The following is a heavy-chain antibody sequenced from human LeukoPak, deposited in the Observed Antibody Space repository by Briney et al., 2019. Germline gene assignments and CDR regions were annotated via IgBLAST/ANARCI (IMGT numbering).Heavy chain of an antibody. V-gene: IGHV3-48*01. Sequence: GGSLRLSCAASGFTFSSYSMSWVRQAPGKGLEWVSYISSRSSAMYYADSMKGRFTISRDNAKNSLYLQMNNLRAEDTAVYYCARFGAGWYTFDYWGQGTLVTVYS. CDR3: ARFGAGWYTFDY. CDR1: GFTFSSYS. CDR2: ISSRSSAM. D-gene: IGHD6-19*01. J-gene: IGHJ4*02.